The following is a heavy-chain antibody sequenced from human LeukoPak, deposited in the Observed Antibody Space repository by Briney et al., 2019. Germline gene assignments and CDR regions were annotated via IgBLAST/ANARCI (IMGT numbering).Heavy chain of an antibody. Sequence: GGSLRLSCAASGFAFSNTWMSWVRQAPGKGLEWVGRIERKVDGETTAYAAPVKGRSTISRDDSKSTVHLQLTSLKIEDTGVYYYTADTFESISYSHDYWGQGTLVTVSS. CDR2: IERKVDGETT. J-gene: IGHJ4*02. CDR3: TADTFESISYSHDY. D-gene: IGHD2/OR15-2a*01. CDR1: GFAFSNTW. V-gene: IGHV3-15*04.